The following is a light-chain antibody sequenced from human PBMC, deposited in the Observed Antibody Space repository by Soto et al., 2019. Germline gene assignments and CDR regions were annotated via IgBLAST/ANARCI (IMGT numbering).Light chain of an antibody. CDR1: QSIANS. J-gene: IGKJ1*01. CDR3: QQYGGSPGT. Sequence: EIVLTQSPGTLSLSPGERASLSCRASQSIANSLAWYQQKPGQAPRLLIFGASNRATGIPDRFSGSGSGTDFTLTISRLEPEDFAVYHCQQYGGSPGTFGQGTKVERK. CDR2: GAS. V-gene: IGKV3-20*01.